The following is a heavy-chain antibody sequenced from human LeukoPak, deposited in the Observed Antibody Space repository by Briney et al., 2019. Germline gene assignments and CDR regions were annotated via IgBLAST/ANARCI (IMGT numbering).Heavy chain of an antibody. V-gene: IGHV1-69*04. CDR1: GGTFSSYA. CDR3: ASSSSSNWFDP. J-gene: IGHJ5*02. Sequence: LVKVSCKASGGTFSSYAISWVRQAPGQGLEWMGRIIPILGIANYAQKFQGRVTITADKSTSTAYMELSSLRSKDTAVYYCASSSSSNWFDPWGQGTLVTVSS. CDR2: IIPILGIA. D-gene: IGHD6-6*01.